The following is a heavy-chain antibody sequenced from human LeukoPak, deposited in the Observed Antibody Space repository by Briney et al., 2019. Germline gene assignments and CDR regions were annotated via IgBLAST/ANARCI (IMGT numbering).Heavy chain of an antibody. Sequence: ASVKVSCKASGGTFSRYAISLVRQGPGQGLEWMGGIIPIFGTANYAQKFQGRVTITTDESTSTAYMELSSLRSEDTAVYYCASGGHYCSGGSCHTNWFDPWGQGTLVTVSS. CDR2: IIPIFGTA. J-gene: IGHJ5*02. D-gene: IGHD2-15*01. V-gene: IGHV1-69*05. CDR3: ASGGHYCSGGSCHTNWFDP. CDR1: GGTFSRYA.